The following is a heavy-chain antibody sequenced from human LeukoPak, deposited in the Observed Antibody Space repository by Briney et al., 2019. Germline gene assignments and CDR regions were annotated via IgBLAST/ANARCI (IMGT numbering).Heavy chain of an antibody. J-gene: IGHJ3*02. CDR2: ISGGGGST. V-gene: IGHV3-23*01. D-gene: IGHD5-12*01. Sequence: VGSLRLSCAASGFTFSNSAMNWVRQAPGKGPEWVSVISGGGGSTFYADSVKGRFTISRDNSKNTLYLQMNSLRAEDTAVYYCAKARYSGYAFDAFDMWGQGTMVSVSS. CDR3: AKARYSGYAFDAFDM. CDR1: GFTFSNSA.